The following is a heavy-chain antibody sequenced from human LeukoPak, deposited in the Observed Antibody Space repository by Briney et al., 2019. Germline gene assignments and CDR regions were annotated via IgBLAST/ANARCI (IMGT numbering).Heavy chain of an antibody. CDR3: ARAPFYGDYELDY. D-gene: IGHD4-17*01. CDR1: GYTFTGYY. Sequence: ASVKVSFKASGYTFTGYYMHWVRQAPGQGLEWMGWINPNSGGTNYAQKFQGRVTMTRDTSISTAYMELSRLRSDDTAVYYCARAPFYGDYELDYWGQGTLVTVSS. CDR2: INPNSGGT. J-gene: IGHJ4*02. V-gene: IGHV1-2*02.